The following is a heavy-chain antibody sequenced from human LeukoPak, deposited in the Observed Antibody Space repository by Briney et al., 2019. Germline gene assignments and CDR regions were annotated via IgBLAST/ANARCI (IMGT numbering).Heavy chain of an antibody. CDR1: GGSISSANHF. J-gene: IGHJ3*01. CDR3: AREVITPGDSDGFDL. Sequence: PSETLSLTCTVSGGSISSANHFWSWVRQSPGGGLEWIGYIHYDGRAHYNPSLKSRVSMSLDMSKNQFSLSLSSVTAADTAIYYCAREVITPGDSDGFDLWGQGTMVSVSS. CDR2: IHYDGRA. V-gene: IGHV4-30-4*08. D-gene: IGHD2-2*01.